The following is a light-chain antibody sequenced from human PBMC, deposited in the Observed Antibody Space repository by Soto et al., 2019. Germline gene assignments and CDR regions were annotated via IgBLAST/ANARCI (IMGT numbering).Light chain of an antibody. CDR2: GAS. Sequence: ETVLTPSPGTLYFSPVERATLSCRASQSVDNSHVAWYQQRRGQAPRLLIYGASSRATGIPDRFSGSGSGTEFTLTISRLEPEDFAVYYCQKYGSSSWTCGQGTKVDIK. V-gene: IGKV3-20*01. CDR3: QKYGSSSWT. CDR1: QSVDNSH. J-gene: IGKJ1*01.